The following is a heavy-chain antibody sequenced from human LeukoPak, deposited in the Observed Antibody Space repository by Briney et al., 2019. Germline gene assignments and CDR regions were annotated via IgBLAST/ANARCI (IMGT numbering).Heavy chain of an antibody. D-gene: IGHD5-18*01. J-gene: IGHJ4*02. V-gene: IGHV5-51*01. Sequence: GESLKISCTGSGYSFTNYWIGWVRQMPGKGVEWMGIIYPDDSDTRYRPSFQGQVIISADKSIATAYLQWSSLKASDTAMYYCARLQYSNGYVDYWGQGTLVTVSS. CDR1: GYSFTNYW. CDR3: ARLQYSNGYVDY. CDR2: IYPDDSDT.